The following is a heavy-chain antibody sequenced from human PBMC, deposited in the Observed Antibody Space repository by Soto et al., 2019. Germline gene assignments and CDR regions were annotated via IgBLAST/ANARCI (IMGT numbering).Heavy chain of an antibody. J-gene: IGHJ4*02. CDR3: AKWDGRSSWYAFDY. D-gene: IGHD6-13*01. CDR1: GFTFNSFS. Sequence: QVQLVESGGGVFQPGTSLRLSCAASGFTFNSFSIHWVRQAPGKGLEWVTAISHDGETEYYRDSVKGRFTVSRDSPKNTVFLQMSSLRTEDTAIYYCAKWDGRSSWYAFDYVGQGTQVTVSS. V-gene: IGHV3-30*18. CDR2: ISHDGETE.